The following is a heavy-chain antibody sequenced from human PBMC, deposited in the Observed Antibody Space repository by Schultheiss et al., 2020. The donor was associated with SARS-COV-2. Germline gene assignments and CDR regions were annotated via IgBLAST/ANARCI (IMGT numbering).Heavy chain of an antibody. CDR2: IYSGGST. J-gene: IGHJ3*02. V-gene: IGHV3-66*01. Sequence: GESLKISCAASGFTFSSYAMSWVRQAPGKGLEWVSVIYSGGSTYYADSVKGRFTISRDNSKNTLYLQMNSLRAEDTAVYYCAREVDDAFDIWGQGTMVTVSS. CDR1: GFTFSSYA. CDR3: AREVDDAFDI.